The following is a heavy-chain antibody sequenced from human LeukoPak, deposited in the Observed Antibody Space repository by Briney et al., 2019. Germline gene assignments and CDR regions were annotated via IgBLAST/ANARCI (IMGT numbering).Heavy chain of an antibody. CDR2: IYTTGNT. Sequence: MPSETLSLTCTVSGGSISSGSYYWSWIRQPAGKGLEWIGRIYTTGNTDYNPSLKSRVTISVDTSKNQFSLKLSSVTAADTAVYYCARGSYDLGYYFDYWGQGTLVTVSS. D-gene: IGHD3-3*01. J-gene: IGHJ4*02. V-gene: IGHV4-61*02. CDR1: GGSISSGSYY. CDR3: ARGSYDLGYYFDY.